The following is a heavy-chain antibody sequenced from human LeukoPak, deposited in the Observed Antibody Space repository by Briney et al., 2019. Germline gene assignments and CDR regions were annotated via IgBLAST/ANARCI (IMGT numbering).Heavy chain of an antibody. J-gene: IGHJ4*02. CDR2: ISAYNGNT. D-gene: IGHD3-22*01. CDR1: GYTFTSYG. V-gene: IGHV1-18*01. CDR3: ARWDYYDSSGYLFDY. Sequence: ASVKVSCKASGYTFTSYGISWVRQAPGQGLEWMGWISAYNGNTNYAQKLQGRVTMTTDTSTSTAYMELRSLRSDDTAVSYCARWDYYDSSGYLFDYWGQGTLVTVSS.